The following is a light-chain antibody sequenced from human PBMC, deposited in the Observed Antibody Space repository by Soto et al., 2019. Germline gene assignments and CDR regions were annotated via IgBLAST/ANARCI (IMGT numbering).Light chain of an antibody. V-gene: IGKV3-15*01. CDR3: QQYNNWPLT. Sequence: EIVMTQSPATLSVSPGERATLSCRASQSVSSNLAWYQQKPGQAPRLLIYGASTRATGIPARFSSSGSGTEFTLTISSLQSEDFAVYYCQQYNNWPLTFGPETKVDIK. J-gene: IGKJ3*01. CDR2: GAS. CDR1: QSVSSN.